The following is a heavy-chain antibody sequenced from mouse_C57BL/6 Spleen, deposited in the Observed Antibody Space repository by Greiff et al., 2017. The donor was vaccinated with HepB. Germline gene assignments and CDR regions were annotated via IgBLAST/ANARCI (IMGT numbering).Heavy chain of an antibody. V-gene: IGHV1-15*01. CDR2: IDPETGGT. Sequence: VKLQESGAELVRPGASVTLSCKASGYTFTDYEMHWVKQTPVHGLEWIGAIDPETGGTAYNQKFKGKAILTADKSSSTAYMELRSLTSEDSAVYYCTREGLTGTCWFAYWGQGTLVTVSA. D-gene: IGHD4-1*01. CDR1: GYTFTDYE. CDR3: TREGLTGTCWFAY. J-gene: IGHJ3*01.